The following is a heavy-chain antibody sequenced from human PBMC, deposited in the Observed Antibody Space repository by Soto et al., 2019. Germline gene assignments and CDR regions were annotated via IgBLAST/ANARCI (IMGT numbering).Heavy chain of an antibody. Sequence: SETLSLTCAVCGGSFSGYYWSWIRQPPGKGLEWIGEINHSGSTNYNPSLKSRVTISVDTSKNQFSLKLSSVTAADTAVYYCARRADYGDYVAFFDYWGQGTLVTVSS. CDR2: INHSGST. D-gene: IGHD4-17*01. V-gene: IGHV4-34*01. CDR3: ARRADYGDYVAFFDY. J-gene: IGHJ4*02. CDR1: GGSFSGYY.